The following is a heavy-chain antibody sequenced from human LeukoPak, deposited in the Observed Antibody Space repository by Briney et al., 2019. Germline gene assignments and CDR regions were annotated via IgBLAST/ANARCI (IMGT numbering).Heavy chain of an antibody. J-gene: IGHJ4*02. CDR2: LYPGDSDT. D-gene: IGHD6-19*01. Sequence: LGESLKISCKGSGYSFSNYWTAWVRQVPGKGLEWMGILYPGDSDTRYSPSFQGQVTISADKSISTASLQWSSLKASDTAMYYCARGAVAGLLPFDYWGQGTLVTVSP. CDR1: GYSFSNYW. V-gene: IGHV5-51*01. CDR3: ARGAVAGLLPFDY.